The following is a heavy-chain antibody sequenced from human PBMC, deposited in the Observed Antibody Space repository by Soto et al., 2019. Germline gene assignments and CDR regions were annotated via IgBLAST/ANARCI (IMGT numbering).Heavy chain of an antibody. CDR3: ARGLGDVYFYYGMDV. D-gene: IGHD3-16*01. J-gene: IGHJ6*02. V-gene: IGHV4-59*08. CDR2: IYYSGST. CDR1: GGSISSYY. Sequence: PSETLSLTCTVSGGSISSYYWSWIRQPPGKGLEWIGYIYYSGSTYYNPSLKSRVTISVDTSKNQFSLKLRSVTAADTAVYYCARGLGDVYFYYGMDVWGQGTTVTVSS.